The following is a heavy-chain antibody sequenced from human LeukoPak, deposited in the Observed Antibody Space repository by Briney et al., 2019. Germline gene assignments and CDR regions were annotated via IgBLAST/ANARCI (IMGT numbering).Heavy chain of an antibody. CDR3: AKDLHPALQIYYYGMDV. CDR2: ISYDGSNK. Sequence: GGSLRLSCAASGFTFSSYGMHWVRQAPGKGLEWVAVISYDGSNKYYADSVKGRFTISRDNTKNTLYLQMNSLRAEDTAVYYCAKDLHPALQIYYYGMDVWGQGTTVTVSS. V-gene: IGHV3-30*18. CDR1: GFTFSSYG. D-gene: IGHD5-24*01. J-gene: IGHJ6*02.